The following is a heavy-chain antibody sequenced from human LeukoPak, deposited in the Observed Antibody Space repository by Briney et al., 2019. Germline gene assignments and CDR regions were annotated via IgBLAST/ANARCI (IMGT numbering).Heavy chain of an antibody. CDR1: GFTFSTYG. J-gene: IGHJ6*04. Sequence: GGTLRLSCAASGFTFSTYGMSWVRQAPGKGLEWVSGISGTGGSTYYADSVKGRFIISRDNSKNTLYLQMNSLRAEDTAVYYCAELGITMIGGVWGKRTTVTISS. V-gene: IGHV3-23*01. CDR2: ISGTGGST. CDR3: AELGITMIGGV. D-gene: IGHD3-10*02.